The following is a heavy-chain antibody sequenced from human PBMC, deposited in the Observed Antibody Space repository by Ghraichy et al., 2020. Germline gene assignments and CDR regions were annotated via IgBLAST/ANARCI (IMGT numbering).Heavy chain of an antibody. Sequence: LSLTCADEGGNGRREERRGGGEEPGKGREGGATISGSGGSTYYADSVKGRFTISRDNSKNTLYLQMNSLRAEDAAVYYCAKAWGYCSGGTCPSYNWFDPWGQGTLVTVSS. CDR1: GGNGRREE. CDR3: AKAWGYCSGGTCPSYNWFDP. J-gene: IGHJ5*02. D-gene: IGHD2-15*01. CDR2: ISGSGGST. V-gene: IGHV3-23*01.